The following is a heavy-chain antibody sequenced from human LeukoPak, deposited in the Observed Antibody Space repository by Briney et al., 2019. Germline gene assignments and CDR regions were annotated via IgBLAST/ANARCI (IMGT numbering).Heavy chain of an antibody. CDR2: INHSGST. J-gene: IGHJ3*02. CDR1: GYSISSGYY. V-gene: IGHV4-38-2*02. CDR3: ARGRHYYDSSDYYYEGDGFDI. D-gene: IGHD3-22*01. Sequence: SETLSLTCTVSGYSISSGYYWGWIRQPPGKVLEWIGEINHSGSTKYNPSLKSRVTISVDTSKNQFSLKLSSVTAADTAVYYCARGRHYYDSSDYYYEGDGFDIWGQGTMVTVSS.